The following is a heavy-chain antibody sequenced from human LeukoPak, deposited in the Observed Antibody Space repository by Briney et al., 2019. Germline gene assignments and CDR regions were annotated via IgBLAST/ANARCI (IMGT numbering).Heavy chain of an antibody. V-gene: IGHV1-24*01. CDR2: FDPEDGET. D-gene: IGHD1-26*01. CDR3: ATESKATGYYYYGMDV. Sequence: ASVKVSCKVSGYTLTELFMHWVRQAPGKGLEWMGGFDPEDGETIYAQKFQGRVTMTEDTSTDTAYMELSSLRSEDTAVYYCATESKATGYYYYGMDVWGQGTTLTVSS. CDR1: GYTLTELF. J-gene: IGHJ6*02.